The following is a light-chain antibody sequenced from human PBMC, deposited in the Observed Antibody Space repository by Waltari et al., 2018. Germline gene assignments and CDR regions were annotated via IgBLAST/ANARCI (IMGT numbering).Light chain of an antibody. Sequence: QSSPTQPRSVSGSPGPSVTISCTGTISAVGNYTFVPWYQQHQGEAPKVMIYDVNKRPSGVPNRFSGSKSGNTASLTISGLQADDEADYYCCSYAGDYAWVFGGGTKLTVL. CDR1: ISAVGNYTF. CDR2: DVN. J-gene: IGLJ3*02. CDR3: CSYAGDYAWV. V-gene: IGLV2-11*01.